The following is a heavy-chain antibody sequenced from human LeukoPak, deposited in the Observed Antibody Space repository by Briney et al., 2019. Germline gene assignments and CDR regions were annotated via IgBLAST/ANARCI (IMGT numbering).Heavy chain of an antibody. CDR1: GFPVRSRY. J-gene: IGHJ4*02. D-gene: IGHD3-3*01. Sequence: GGSLRLSCEVSGFPVRSRYMTWVRQPPGKGLECVAVIYGGGTAYHSDSVKGRFTISRDISKSTMYLEMNNLRVEDTAIYYCASLEGGPSDGRWGQGTLVTVSS. V-gene: IGHV3-53*01. CDR2: IYGGGTA. CDR3: ASLEGGPSDGR.